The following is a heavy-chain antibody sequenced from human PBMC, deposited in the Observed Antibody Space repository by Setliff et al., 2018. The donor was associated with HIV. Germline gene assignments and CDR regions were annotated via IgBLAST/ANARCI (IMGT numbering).Heavy chain of an antibody. D-gene: IGHD2-15*01. CDR3: ARERYCSGGSCYSGGY. V-gene: IGHV3-48*03. J-gene: IGHJ4*02. CDR2: ISSSGSTI. Sequence: PGGSLRLSCAASGFTFSSYEMNWVRQAPGKGLEWVSYISSSGSTIYYADSVKGRFTISRDNAKNSLYLQMNSLRAEDTAVYYCARERYCSGGSCYSGGYWGQGTLVTVSS. CDR1: GFTFSSYE.